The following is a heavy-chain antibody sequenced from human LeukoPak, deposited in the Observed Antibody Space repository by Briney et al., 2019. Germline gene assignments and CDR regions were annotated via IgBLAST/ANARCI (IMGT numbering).Heavy chain of an antibody. J-gene: IGHJ4*02. CDR3: VRTTGYSSGWRFDY. CDR2: IDWDDDK. D-gene: IGHD6-19*01. Sequence: SGPALVKPTQTLTLTCTFSGFSLSTSGMCVSWIRQPQVKALEWLARIDWDDDKYYRRSLKTRLTISKDTSKNLVVLTMSNMDPVDTATYYCVRTTGYSSGWRFDYWGQGTLVTVSS. CDR1: GFSLSTSGMC. V-gene: IGHV2-70*11.